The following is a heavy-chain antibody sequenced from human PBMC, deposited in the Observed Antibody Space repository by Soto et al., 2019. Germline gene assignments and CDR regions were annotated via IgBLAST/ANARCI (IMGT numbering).Heavy chain of an antibody. Sequence: SKTLSLTCTVSGGSVISGSYYWSLIRQPPGKGLEWIGYIYYSGSTNYNPSLKSRVTISVDTAKNQFSLKLSSVTAADTAVYYCARGSGSYKLMDYWGQGTLVTVSS. CDR2: IYYSGST. CDR3: ARGSGSYKLMDY. CDR1: GGSVISGSYY. V-gene: IGHV4-61*01. J-gene: IGHJ4*02. D-gene: IGHD1-26*01.